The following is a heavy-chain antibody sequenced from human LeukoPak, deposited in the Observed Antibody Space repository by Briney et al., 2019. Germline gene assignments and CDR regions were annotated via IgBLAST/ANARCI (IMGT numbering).Heavy chain of an antibody. CDR3: ARGGGVVVTDAFDI. V-gene: IGHV4-61*02. CDR2: IYTSGST. Sequence: SETLSLTCTVSGGSISSGSYYWSWIRQPAGKGLEWIGRIYTSGSTNYNPSLKNRVTISVDTSKNQFSLKLSSVTAADTAVYYCARGGGVVVTDAFDIWGQGTMVTVSS. CDR1: GGSISSGSYY. D-gene: IGHD3-22*01. J-gene: IGHJ3*02.